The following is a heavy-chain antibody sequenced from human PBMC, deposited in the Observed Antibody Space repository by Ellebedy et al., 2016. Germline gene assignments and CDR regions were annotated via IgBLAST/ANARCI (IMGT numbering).Heavy chain of an antibody. Sequence: GESLKISXVVSEFTLGRFWMSWVRQAPGKGLEWVAIISDDGSEQYYLDSVKGRFTISRDNAKNSLYLRMNSLRVDDTGLYYCVPRGYWGQGTLVTVSS. CDR1: EFTLGRFW. CDR2: ISDDGSEQ. J-gene: IGHJ4*02. D-gene: IGHD3-10*01. V-gene: IGHV3-7*01. CDR3: VPRGY.